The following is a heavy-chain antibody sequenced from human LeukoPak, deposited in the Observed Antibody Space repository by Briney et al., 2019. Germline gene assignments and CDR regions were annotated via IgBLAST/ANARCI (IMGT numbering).Heavy chain of an antibody. V-gene: IGHV4-39*01. CDR2: IYYTGST. D-gene: IGHD5-24*01. CDR1: GGSISSSSYF. CDR3: ARHQRVGHNLDLLDY. Sequence: SETLSLTCTVSGGSISSSSYFWGWIRQPPGKGLEWIGGIYYTGSTYYNPSLKSRVTISVDTSKNQFSLRLSSVTAADTAFYYCARHQRVGHNLDLLDYWGQGTLVTVSS. J-gene: IGHJ4*02.